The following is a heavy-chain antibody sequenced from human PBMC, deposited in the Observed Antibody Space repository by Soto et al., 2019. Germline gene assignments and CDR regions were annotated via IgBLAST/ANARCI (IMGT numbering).Heavy chain of an antibody. J-gene: IGHJ4*02. V-gene: IGHV3-21*01. CDR1: GFTFSSYS. CDR2: ISSSSSYI. D-gene: IGHD5-18*01. CDR3: ASGYSYGSPFDY. Sequence: EVQLVESGGGLVKPGGSLRLSCAASGFTFSSYSMNWVRQAPGKGLEWVSSISSSSSYIYYADSVKGRFTISRDTAQNSLYLQMNSLRAEDTAVYYCASGYSYGSPFDYWGQGTLVTVSS.